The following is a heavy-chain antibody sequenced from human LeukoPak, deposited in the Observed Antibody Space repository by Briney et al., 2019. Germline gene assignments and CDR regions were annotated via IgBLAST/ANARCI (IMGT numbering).Heavy chain of an antibody. V-gene: IGHV3-74*01. CDR2: INSDGSST. D-gene: IGHD3-10*01. J-gene: IGHJ4*02. CDR1: GFTFSSYW. CDR3: AREITMVRGVYFDY. Sequence: HPGGSLRLSCAATGFTFSSYWMHWVRQAPGKGLVWVSRINSDGSSTSYADSVKGRFTISRDNAKNTLYLQMNSLRAEDTAVYYCAREITMVRGVYFDYWGQGTLVTVSS.